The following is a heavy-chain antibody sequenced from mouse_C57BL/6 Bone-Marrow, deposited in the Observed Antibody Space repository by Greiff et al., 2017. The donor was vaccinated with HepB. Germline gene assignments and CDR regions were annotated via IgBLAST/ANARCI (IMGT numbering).Heavy chain of an antibody. CDR3: ARPDGFLYYFDY. D-gene: IGHD2-3*01. J-gene: IGHJ2*01. CDR1: GYTFTSYG. Sequence: VQVVESGAELARPGASVKLSCKASGYTFTSYGISWVKQRTGQGLEWIGEIYPRSGNTYYNEKFKGKATLTADKSSSTAYMELRSLTSEDSAVYFCARPDGFLYYFDYWGQGTTLTVSS. CDR2: IYPRSGNT. V-gene: IGHV1-81*01.